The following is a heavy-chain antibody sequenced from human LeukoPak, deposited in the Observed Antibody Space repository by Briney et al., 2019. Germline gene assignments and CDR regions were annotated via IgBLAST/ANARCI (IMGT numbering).Heavy chain of an antibody. CDR3: AKGRGHCIDGVCHNYYYMDV. V-gene: IGHV3-23*01. Sequence: GGSLRLSCVASGFTFSSYGVTWVRQAPGKGLEWVSSISGSGGRTDYADSVKGRFTISRDNSKNTLYLQMNSLGADDTAVYYCAKGRGHCIDGVCHNYYYMDVWGKGTTVTVS. D-gene: IGHD2-8*01. CDR1: GFTFSSYG. J-gene: IGHJ6*03. CDR2: ISGSGGRT.